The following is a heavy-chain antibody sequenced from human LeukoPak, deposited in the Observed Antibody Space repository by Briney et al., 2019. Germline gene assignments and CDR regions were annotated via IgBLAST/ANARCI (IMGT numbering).Heavy chain of an antibody. CDR2: INTNTGNP. J-gene: IGHJ5*02. V-gene: IGHV7-4-1*02. Sequence: ASVKVSCKASGYTFTSYAMNWVRQAPGQGLEWMGWINTNTGNPTYAQGFTGRFVFSLDTSVSTAYLQISSLKAEDTAVYYCARVEVGQQQLMNWFDPWGQGTLVTVSS. CDR3: ARVEVGQQQLMNWFDP. CDR1: GYTFTSYA. D-gene: IGHD6-13*01.